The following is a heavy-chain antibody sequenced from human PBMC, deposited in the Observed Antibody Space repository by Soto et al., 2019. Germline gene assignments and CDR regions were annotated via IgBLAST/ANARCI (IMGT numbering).Heavy chain of an antibody. V-gene: IGHV1-69*08. Sequence: QVQLVQSGAEVKKPGSSVKVACKASGGTFTRHTINWVRQAPGQGLEWMGRIIPILDVVNYAQKFQDRVTLSADKSASTAYMELSTLRSDDTAVYYCARDIDTTRAPFDFWGQGTLVTVSS. CDR1: GGTFTRHT. CDR2: IIPILDVV. CDR3: ARDIDTTRAPFDF. D-gene: IGHD1-1*01. J-gene: IGHJ4*02.